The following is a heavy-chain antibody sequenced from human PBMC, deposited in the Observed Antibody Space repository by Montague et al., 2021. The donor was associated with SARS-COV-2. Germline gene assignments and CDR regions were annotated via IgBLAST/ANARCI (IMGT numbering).Heavy chain of an antibody. CDR2: INHSGST. V-gene: IGHV4-34*01. Sequence: SETQSLTCAVYGGSFSGYYWSWIRQPPGKGLEWIGEINHSGSTNYNPSLKSRVTISVDTSKNQFSLKLSSVTAADTAVYYCARMRAVLLWFGESTYFDYWGQGTLVTVSS. D-gene: IGHD3-10*01. CDR1: GGSFSGYY. J-gene: IGHJ4*02. CDR3: ARMRAVLLWFGESTYFDY.